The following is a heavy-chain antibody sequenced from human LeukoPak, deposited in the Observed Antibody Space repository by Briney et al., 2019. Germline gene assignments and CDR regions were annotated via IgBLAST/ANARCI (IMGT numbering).Heavy chain of an antibody. CDR1: GGSISSYY. CDR2: IYTSGST. V-gene: IGHV4-4*07. CDR3: ARTYSSGWYGSYFDY. Sequence: SETLSLTCTVSGGSISSYYWSWIRQPAGKGLEWIGRIYTSGSTNYNPSLKSRVTMSVDTSKNQFSLKLSSVTAADTAVYYCARTYSSGWYGSYFDYWGQGTLVTVSS. J-gene: IGHJ4*02. D-gene: IGHD6-19*01.